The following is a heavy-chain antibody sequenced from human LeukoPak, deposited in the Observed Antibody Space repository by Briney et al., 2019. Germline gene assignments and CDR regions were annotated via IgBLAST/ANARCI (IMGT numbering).Heavy chain of an antibody. J-gene: IGHJ5*02. CDR2: ISDDGRNK. V-gene: IGHV3-30*03. CDR3: ARDGTYYYGSGSS. Sequence: GGSLRLSCAASGYIFSNSGMHWVRQAPGKGLEWVAVISDDGRNKNYAGSVKGRFSISRDNAKNSLYLQMNSLRAEDTAVYYCARDGTYYYGSGSSWGQGTLVTVSS. D-gene: IGHD3-10*01. CDR1: GYIFSNSG.